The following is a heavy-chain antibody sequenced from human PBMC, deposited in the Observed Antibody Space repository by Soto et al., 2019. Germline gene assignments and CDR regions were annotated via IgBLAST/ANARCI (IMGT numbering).Heavy chain of an antibody. V-gene: IGHV3-23*01. Sequence: WGRPAPGKGLEWVSAISGSGGSTYYADSVKGRFTISRDNSKNTLYLQMNSLRAEDTAVYYCAKAETSVGAAAGIDYWGQGALVTVSS. D-gene: IGHD6-13*01. CDR3: AKAETSVGAAAGIDY. CDR2: ISGSGGST. J-gene: IGHJ4*02.